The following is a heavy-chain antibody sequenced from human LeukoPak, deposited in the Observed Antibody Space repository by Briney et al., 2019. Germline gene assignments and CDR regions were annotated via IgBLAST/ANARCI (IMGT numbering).Heavy chain of an antibody. V-gene: IGHV3-23*01. CDR2: ITGTGGDT. CDR3: AKDGYNRIPLDH. Sequence: PGGSLRLSCAASGFTFDSYAMSWVRQAPGKGLEWVSFITGTGGDTYYADSVKGRFTISRDNSKKILFLQMNSLRAEDTAIYYCAKDGYNRIPLDHWGQGTLVTVSS. CDR1: GFTFDSYA. J-gene: IGHJ4*02. D-gene: IGHD1-14*01.